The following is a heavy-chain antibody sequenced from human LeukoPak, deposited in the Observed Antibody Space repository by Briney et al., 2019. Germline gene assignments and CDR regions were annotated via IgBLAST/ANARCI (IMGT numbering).Heavy chain of an antibody. V-gene: IGHV6-1*01. Sequence: SPTLSLTFAISGDSVSSNSAAWNWIRQSPSRGLEWLGRTYYRSKWYNDYAVSVKSRITINPDTSKNQFSLQLNSVTPEDTAVYYCARDPLETTGPDFDYWGQGTLVTVSS. CDR3: ARDPLETTGPDFDY. D-gene: IGHD4-11*01. CDR1: GDSVSSNSAA. CDR2: TYYRSKWYN. J-gene: IGHJ4*02.